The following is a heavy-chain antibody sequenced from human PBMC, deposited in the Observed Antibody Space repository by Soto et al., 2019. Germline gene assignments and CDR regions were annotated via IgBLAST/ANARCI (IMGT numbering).Heavy chain of an antibody. D-gene: IGHD2-2*02. CDR2: ISAYNGNT. V-gene: IGHV1-18*04. Sequence: QVQLVQSGAEVKKPGASVKVSCKASGYTFTSYGISWVRQAPGQGLEWMGWISAYNGNTNYAPKLQGRVTMTTDTSTSTAYMELRSLRSDDTAVYYCARDREDYCSSTSCYIPFADPWGQGTLVTVSS. CDR1: GYTFTSYG. J-gene: IGHJ5*02. CDR3: ARDREDYCSSTSCYIPFADP.